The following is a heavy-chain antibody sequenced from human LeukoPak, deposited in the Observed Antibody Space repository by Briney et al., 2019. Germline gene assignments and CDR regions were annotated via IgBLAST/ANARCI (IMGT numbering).Heavy chain of an antibody. J-gene: IGHJ4*02. CDR1: GFTFGGYW. CDR3: ARRGYSYGWDY. Sequence: PGGSLRLSCAASGFTFGGYWVTWVHQAPGKGLEWVANIIQDGSEKYYVDSVKGRFTISRDNAKNSLYLQMNSLRAEDTAVYYCARRGYSYGWDYWGQGTLVTVSS. CDR2: IIQDGSEK. D-gene: IGHD5-18*01. V-gene: IGHV3-7*01.